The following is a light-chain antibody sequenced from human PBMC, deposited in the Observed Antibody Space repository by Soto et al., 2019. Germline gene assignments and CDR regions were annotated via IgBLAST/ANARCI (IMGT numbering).Light chain of an antibody. CDR3: SSYAGSDIVL. CDR1: STDVGGYNS. J-gene: IGLJ2*01. V-gene: IGLV2-8*01. CDR2: EVD. Sequence: QSVLTQPPSASGSPGQSVTVSCTGTSTDVGGYNSVSWYQQHPGKAPKLIIYEVDKRPSGVPDRFSGSKSGNTASLTVFGLQDDDEADYFCSSYAGSDIVLFGGGTQLTVL.